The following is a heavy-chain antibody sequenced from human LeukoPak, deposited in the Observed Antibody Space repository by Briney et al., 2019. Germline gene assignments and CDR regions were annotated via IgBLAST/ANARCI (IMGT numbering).Heavy chain of an antibody. Sequence: KPSETLSLTCAVSGYSISSDYYWGWIRQPPGKGLEWIGSIYHSGSTYYNPSLKSRVTISVDTSKNQFSLKLSSVTAADTAVYYCARRTVGNWFDPWGQGTLVTVSS. CDR1: GYSISSDYY. CDR3: ARRTVGNWFDP. D-gene: IGHD1-26*01. V-gene: IGHV4-38-2*01. J-gene: IGHJ5*02. CDR2: IYHSGST.